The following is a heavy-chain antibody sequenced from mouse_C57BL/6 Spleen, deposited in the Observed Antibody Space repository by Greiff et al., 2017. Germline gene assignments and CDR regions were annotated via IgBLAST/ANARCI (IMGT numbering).Heavy chain of an antibody. CDR2: IDPSGSET. D-gene: IGHD2-1*01. J-gene: IGHJ4*01. CDR3: AHYYVNCIDY. CDR1: GYTFTSYW. Sequence: VQLQQPGAELVRPGSSVNLSCKASGYTFTSYWMHWVKQRPIQGLEWIGNIDPSGSETHYNQKFKDKATLTVDKSSSTAYMPHSSLTSEDAAVYYCAHYYVNCIDYWGQGTSVTVSS. V-gene: IGHV1-52*01.